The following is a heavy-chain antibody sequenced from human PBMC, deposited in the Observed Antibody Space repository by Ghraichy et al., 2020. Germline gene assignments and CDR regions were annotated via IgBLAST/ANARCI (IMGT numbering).Heavy chain of an antibody. CDR1: GFTVSSNY. Sequence: GGSLRLSCAASGFTVSSNYMSWVRQAPGKGLEWVSVIYSGGSTYYADSVKGRFTISRDNSKNTLYLQMNSLRAEDTAVYYCARGGAEDHDAFDIWGQGTMVTVSS. CDR2: IYSGGST. CDR3: ARGGAEDHDAFDI. J-gene: IGHJ3*02. V-gene: IGHV3-66*01.